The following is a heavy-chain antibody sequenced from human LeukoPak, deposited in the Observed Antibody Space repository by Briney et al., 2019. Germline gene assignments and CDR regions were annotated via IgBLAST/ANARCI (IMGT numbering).Heavy chain of an antibody. CDR2: IYYSGTT. V-gene: IGHV4-39*01. CDR3: ARQVSDYFYYYIDV. J-gene: IGHJ6*03. CDR1: AGSISSSSYY. Sequence: SETLSLTCIVSAGSISSSSYYWNWLRQPPGRGLEGAGSIYYSGTTYYNSSLKSRVTISEDTSKNRFSLMLASVTAADTAVYYCARQVSDYFYYYIDVWGEGTTVIVSS.